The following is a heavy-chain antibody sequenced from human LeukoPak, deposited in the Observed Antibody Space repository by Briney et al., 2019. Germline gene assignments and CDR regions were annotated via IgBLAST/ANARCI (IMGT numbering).Heavy chain of an antibody. CDR1: GGSISSGGYY. CDR3: ARDSVGGFIDY. V-gene: IGHV4-61*02. CDR2: IYTSGST. J-gene: IGHJ4*02. D-gene: IGHD3-16*02. Sequence: SQTLSLTCTISGGSISSGGYYWSWIRQPAGKGLEWVGRIYTSGSTNYNPSLKSRVTISVDTSKNQFSLNLSSVTAADMAVYYCARDSVGGFIDYWGQGALVTVSS.